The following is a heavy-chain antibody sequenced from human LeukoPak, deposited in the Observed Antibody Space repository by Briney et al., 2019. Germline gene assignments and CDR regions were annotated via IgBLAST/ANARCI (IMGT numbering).Heavy chain of an antibody. CDR3: ARGPHQDYYGSGSHLFDY. CDR1: GLTFSNFA. J-gene: IGHJ4*02. CDR2: ISEGGDRT. V-gene: IGHV3-23*01. Sequence: RTGGPLRLSCAASGLTFSNFAMSWVRQAPGKGLEYCSAISEGGDRTYYADSVKGRFTISRDKSQNTLYLQMNSLRAEETAVYYCARGPHQDYYGSGSHLFDYWGQGTLVTVSS. D-gene: IGHD3-10*01.